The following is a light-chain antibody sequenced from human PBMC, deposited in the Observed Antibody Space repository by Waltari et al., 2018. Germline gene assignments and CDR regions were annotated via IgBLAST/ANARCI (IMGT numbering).Light chain of an antibody. J-gene: IGLJ2*01. V-gene: IGLV3-21*01. CDR2: YAS. Sequence: SYELTQAPSVSVAPGKTATITCGGNKVGSKSVHWFQQKTGQAPVLVIYYASDRPSGIPGRCSGSNPGNTATLTSSRVEAGDEADYYGQVWDSGRDQVVFGGGTKLAVL. CDR1: KVGSKS. CDR3: QVWDSGRDQVV.